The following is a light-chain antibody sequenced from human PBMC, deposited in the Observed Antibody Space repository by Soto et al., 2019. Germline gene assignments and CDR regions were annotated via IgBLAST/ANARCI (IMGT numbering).Light chain of an antibody. CDR3: AAWDDSLSGQV. V-gene: IGLV1-47*01. Sequence: QSVLTQPPSASRTPGQRVTISCSGSSSNIGSNYVYWYQQLPGTAPKLLIYRNNQRPSGVPDRFSGSKSGTSASLAISGLRSEDEADYYCAAWDDSLSGQVFGTGTKVT. CDR2: RNN. J-gene: IGLJ1*01. CDR1: SSNIGSNY.